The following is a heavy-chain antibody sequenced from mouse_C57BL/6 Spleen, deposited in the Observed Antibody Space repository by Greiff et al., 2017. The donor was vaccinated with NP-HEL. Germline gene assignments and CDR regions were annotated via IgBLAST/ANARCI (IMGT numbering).Heavy chain of an antibody. CDR1: GYTFTSYG. V-gene: IGHV1-81*01. Sequence: QVQLQQSGAELARPGASVKLSCKASGYTFTSYGISWVKQRTGQGLEWIGEIYPRSGNTYYNEKFKGKATLTADKSSSTAYMELRSLTSEDSAVYFCALYGNYLAAYWGQGTLVTVSA. CDR3: ALYGNYLAAY. D-gene: IGHD2-1*01. J-gene: IGHJ3*01. CDR2: IYPRSGNT.